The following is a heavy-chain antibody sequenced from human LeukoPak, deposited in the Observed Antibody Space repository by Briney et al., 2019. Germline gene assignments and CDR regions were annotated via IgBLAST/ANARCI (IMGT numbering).Heavy chain of an antibody. D-gene: IGHD6-19*01. CDR1: GGSLSTYY. J-gene: IGHJ4*02. CDR2: IHTSGST. Sequence: SETLSLTCTVSGGSLSTYYWSWIRQPAGKGLEWIGRIHTSGSTDYNPSLKSRVTMSLDTSKNQFSLKMYSVTAADTAVYFCARRFNSVWYFDYWGQGTLVTVSS. V-gene: IGHV4-4*07. CDR3: ARRFNSVWYFDY.